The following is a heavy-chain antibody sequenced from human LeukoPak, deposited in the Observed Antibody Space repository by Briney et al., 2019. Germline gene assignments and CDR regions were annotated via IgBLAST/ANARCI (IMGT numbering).Heavy chain of an antibody. D-gene: IGHD3-3*01. V-gene: IGHV3-48*04. Sequence: PGGSLRLSCAASGFTFSSYGMSWVRQAPGKGLEWVSYISSSGSTIYYADSVKGRFTISRDNAKNSLYLQMNSLRAEDTAVYYCARDFLYYDFWSGYSSWGQGTLVTVSS. CDR1: GFTFSSYG. CDR2: ISSSGSTI. CDR3: ARDFLYYDFWSGYSS. J-gene: IGHJ4*02.